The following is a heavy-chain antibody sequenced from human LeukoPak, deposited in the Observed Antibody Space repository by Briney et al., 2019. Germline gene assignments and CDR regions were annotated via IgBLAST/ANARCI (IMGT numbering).Heavy chain of an antibody. CDR2: IKQDGSEK. CDR3: ARDSLSVYWFGSSWSNPLFDY. CDR1: GFTFSSYW. J-gene: IGHJ4*02. D-gene: IGHD6-13*01. Sequence: GGSLRLSCAASGFTFSSYWMSWVRQAPGKGLEWVANIKQDGSEKYYVDSVKGRFTISRDNAKNSLYLQMNSLRAEDTAVYYCARDSLSVYWFGSSWSNPLFDYWGQGTLVTVSS. V-gene: IGHV3-7*01.